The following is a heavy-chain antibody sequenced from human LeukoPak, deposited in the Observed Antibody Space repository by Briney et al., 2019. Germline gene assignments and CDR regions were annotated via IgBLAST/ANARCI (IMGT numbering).Heavy chain of an antibody. V-gene: IGHV4-59*08. Sequence: SETLSLTCTVSRGSISSYYWSWIRQPPGKGLEWIGYIYYTGSTNYNPSLKSRVTVSVDTSKNQFSLKLTSVAAADTAVYYCARQGTSAWSFDYWGQGTLVTVSS. CDR1: RGSISSYY. D-gene: IGHD6-19*01. CDR3: ARQGTSAWSFDY. J-gene: IGHJ4*02. CDR2: IYYTGST.